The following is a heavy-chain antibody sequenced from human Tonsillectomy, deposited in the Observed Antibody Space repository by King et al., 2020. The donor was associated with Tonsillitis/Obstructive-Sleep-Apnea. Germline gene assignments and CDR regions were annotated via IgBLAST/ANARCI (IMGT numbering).Heavy chain of an antibody. Sequence: QLVQSGAEVKKPGASVKVSCKTSGYTFTNYAMHWGRQAPGHSLEWLGWINAGTGNTKYSQNFQGRVAITREASASTAYMELSSLSSEDTAIYYCARDRNYFDFWGQGTLVTVSS. CDR2: INAGTGNT. CDR1: GYTFTNYA. J-gene: IGHJ4*02. V-gene: IGHV1-3*01. CDR3: ARDRNYFDF.